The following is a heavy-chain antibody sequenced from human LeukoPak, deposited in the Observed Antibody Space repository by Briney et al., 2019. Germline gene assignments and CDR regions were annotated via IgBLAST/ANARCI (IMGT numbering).Heavy chain of an antibody. CDR3: ARDPDYSNYEENTDY. CDR1: GFTFSSYS. CDR2: ISSSSSTI. Sequence: PGGSLRLSCAASGFTFSSYSMNWVRQAPGKGLEWVSYISSSSSTIYYADSVKGRFTISRDNAKNSLYLQMSSLRAEDTAVYYCARDPDYSNYEENTDYWGQGTLVTVSS. D-gene: IGHD4-11*01. J-gene: IGHJ4*02. V-gene: IGHV3-48*01.